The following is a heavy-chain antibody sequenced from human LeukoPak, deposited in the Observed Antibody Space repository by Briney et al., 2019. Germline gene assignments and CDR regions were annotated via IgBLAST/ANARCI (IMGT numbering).Heavy chain of an antibody. J-gene: IGHJ5*02. Sequence: PSETLSLTCIVSGGSINSYYWSWIRQPPGKCLEWIGYRHYSGSTNYSPSLRSRVSISVDTSNNQVSLKLSSVTAADTAVYYCARSSSGNYPRFDPWGQGTLVTVSS. CDR1: GGSINSYY. CDR2: RHYSGST. V-gene: IGHV4-59*01. CDR3: ARSSSGNYPRFDP. D-gene: IGHD1-26*01.